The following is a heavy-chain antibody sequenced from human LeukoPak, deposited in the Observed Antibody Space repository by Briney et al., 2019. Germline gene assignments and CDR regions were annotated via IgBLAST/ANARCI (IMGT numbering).Heavy chain of an antibody. V-gene: IGHV3-23*01. CDR2: ISGSGGTT. CDR1: GFTFDDYG. CDR3: AKVFNSGFDYYFQH. D-gene: IGHD3-22*01. J-gene: IGHJ1*01. Sequence: WGSLRLSCAASGFTFDDYGMSWVRQAPGKGLEWVSTISGSGGTTYYADSVKGRFTISRDNSKNTLYLQMNSLRAEDTALYYCAKVFNSGFDYYFQHWGQGTLVTVSS.